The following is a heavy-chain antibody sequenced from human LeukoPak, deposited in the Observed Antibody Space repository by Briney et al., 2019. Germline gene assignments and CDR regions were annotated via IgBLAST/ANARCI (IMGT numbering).Heavy chain of an antibody. V-gene: IGHV1-46*01. CDR1: GYTFTSNY. J-gene: IGHJ6*03. CDR2: ISPSGGST. CDR3: AREAYDSGSFRTDYYYMDV. Sequence: ASVKVSCKAFGYTFTSNYMHWVRQAPGQGPEWMGVISPSGGSTTYAQKFQGRVTLTRDMSMSTDYLELSSLRSEDTAVYYCAREAYDSGSFRTDYYYMDVWGKGTTVTISS. D-gene: IGHD3-10*01.